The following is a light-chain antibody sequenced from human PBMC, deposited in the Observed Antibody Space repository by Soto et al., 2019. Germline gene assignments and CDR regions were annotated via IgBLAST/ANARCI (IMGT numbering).Light chain of an antibody. Sequence: IVMTQSPATLSVSPGDSATLSCRASQNIYSNVAWYQQRPGKAPRLLIYRASTRAPGIQARFSGSGSGTDFTLTIRSLQSEDFTFYSCIQYHNLWACGQGTQVDIK. CDR3: IQYHNLWA. CDR1: QNIYSN. CDR2: RAS. J-gene: IGKJ1*01. V-gene: IGKV3-15*01.